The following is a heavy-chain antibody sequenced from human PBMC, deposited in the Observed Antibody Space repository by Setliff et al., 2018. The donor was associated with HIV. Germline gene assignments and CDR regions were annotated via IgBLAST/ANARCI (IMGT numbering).Heavy chain of an antibody. CDR1: GGSLGGYY. D-gene: IGHD6-19*01. V-gene: IGHV4-4*07. J-gene: IGHJ4*02. Sequence: PSETLSLTCTVSGGSLGGYYWSWIRQPAGKRLEWIGRIFASGTTNYNPSLKSRVSMSIDTSKDQFSLNLNSVTAADTAVYYCARGGTVAGTTWGQGTLVTVSS. CDR3: ARGGTVAGTT. CDR2: IFASGTT.